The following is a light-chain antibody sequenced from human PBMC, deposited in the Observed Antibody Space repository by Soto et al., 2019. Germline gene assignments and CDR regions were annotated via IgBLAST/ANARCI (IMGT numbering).Light chain of an antibody. CDR2: AVS. J-gene: IGLJ1*01. V-gene: IGLV2-14*01. Sequence: QSALTQPASLSGSPGQSITISCTGTSSDVGLYDYVSWYQQHPGKAPQLMIYAVSNRPSGVSNRFSASKSGNTASLFISGLQAEDEADYYCSSYTSDSSYVFGSGTKVTVL. CDR1: SSDVGLYDY. CDR3: SSYTSDSSYV.